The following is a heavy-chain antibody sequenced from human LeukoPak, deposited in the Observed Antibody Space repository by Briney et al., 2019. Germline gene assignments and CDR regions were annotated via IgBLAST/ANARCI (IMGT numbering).Heavy chain of an antibody. J-gene: IGHJ4*02. D-gene: IGHD2-2*01. CDR3: ARGAYCSSTSCSSFDY. CDR1: GFTFDDYG. V-gene: IGHV3-20*04. Sequence: PGGSLRLSCAASGFTFDDYGMSWVRQAPGKGLEWVSGINWNGGSTGYADSVKGRFTISRGNAKNSLYLQMNSLRAEDTALYYCARGAYCSSTSCSSFDYWGQGTLVTVSS. CDR2: INWNGGST.